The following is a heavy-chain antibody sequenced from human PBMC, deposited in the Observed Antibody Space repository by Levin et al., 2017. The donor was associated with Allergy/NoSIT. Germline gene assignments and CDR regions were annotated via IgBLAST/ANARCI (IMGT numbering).Heavy chain of an antibody. CDR3: ARDFSSIVVVPAAMNY. Sequence: GGSLRLSCAASGFTFSSYSMNWVRQAPGKGLEWVSSISSSSSYIYYADSVKGRFTISRDNAKNSLYLQMNSLRAEDTAVYYCARDFSSIVVVPAAMNYWGQGTLVTVSS. CDR1: GFTFSSYS. V-gene: IGHV3-21*01. CDR2: ISSSSSYI. D-gene: IGHD2-2*01. J-gene: IGHJ4*02.